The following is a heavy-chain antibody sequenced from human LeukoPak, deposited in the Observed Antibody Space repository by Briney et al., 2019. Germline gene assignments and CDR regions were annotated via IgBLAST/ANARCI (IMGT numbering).Heavy chain of an antibody. CDR3: ARKYCSSTSCYSDY. D-gene: IGHD2-2*02. CDR2: ISATGGST. Sequence: GGSLRLSCAASGFTFSDYAMSWVRQAPGKGLEWVSGISATGGSTNYADSVKGRFTISRDNAKNSPYLQMNSLRAEDTAVYYCARKYCSSTSCYSDYWGQGTLVTVSS. J-gene: IGHJ4*02. CDR1: GFTFSDYA. V-gene: IGHV3-23*01.